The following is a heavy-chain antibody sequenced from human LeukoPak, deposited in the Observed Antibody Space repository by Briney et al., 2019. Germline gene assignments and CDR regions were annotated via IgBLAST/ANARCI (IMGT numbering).Heavy chain of an antibody. J-gene: IGHJ3*02. CDR3: ARDPGYCSSTSCPGIAFDI. CDR2: ISAYNGNT. V-gene: IGHV1-18*01. D-gene: IGHD2-2*01. CDR1: GYTFTSYG. Sequence: ASVKVSCKASGYTFTSYGISWVRQAPGQGLEWMGWISAYNGNTNYAQKLQGRVTMTTDTSTSTAYMELRSLRSDDTAVYYCARDPGYCSSTSCPGIAFDIWGKGTMVTVS.